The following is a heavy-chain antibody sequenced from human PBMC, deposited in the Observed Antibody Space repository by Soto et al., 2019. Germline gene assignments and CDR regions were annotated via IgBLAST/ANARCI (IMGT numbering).Heavy chain of an antibody. Sequence: PSETLSLTCTVSGASISSYFWTWIRQPAGKGLDWIGRISTSGTTNYNPSLKSRVTMSVDTSKNHFSLTVNTVTAPDTAVYYCAREAGPDRLVDPYAEGTLVTVSA. D-gene: IGHD6-19*01. CDR3: AREAGPDRLVDP. CDR1: GASISSYF. J-gene: IGHJ5*02. V-gene: IGHV4-4*07. CDR2: ISTSGTT.